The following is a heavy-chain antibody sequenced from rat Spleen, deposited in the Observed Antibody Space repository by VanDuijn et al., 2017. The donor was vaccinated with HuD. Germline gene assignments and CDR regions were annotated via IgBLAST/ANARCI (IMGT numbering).Heavy chain of an antibody. Sequence: EVQLVESDGGLVQPGRSLKLSCAASGFTFSDYYMAWVRQAPTKGLEWVATISYDGSSTYYRDSVKGRFTNSRDNAKSTLYLQMDSLRSEDTATYYCARHNSGYFDYWGQGVMVTVSS. D-gene: IGHD4-3*01. CDR3: ARHNSGYFDY. CDR2: ISYDGSST. V-gene: IGHV5-29*01. J-gene: IGHJ2*01. CDR1: GFTFSDYY.